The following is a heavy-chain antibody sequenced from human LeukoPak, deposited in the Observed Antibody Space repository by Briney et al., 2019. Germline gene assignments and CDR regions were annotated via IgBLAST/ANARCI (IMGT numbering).Heavy chain of an antibody. V-gene: IGHV3-21*04. Sequence: PGGSLRLSCAASGFTFSSYSMNWVRQAPGKGLEWVSSISSSSSYIYYADSVKGRFTTSRDNAKNTLYLQMNSLRADDTAVYYCARGRSSSSFWFDPCGEGTLVTVSS. D-gene: IGHD6-6*01. CDR2: ISSSSSYI. J-gene: IGHJ5*02. CDR3: ARGRSSSSFWFDP. CDR1: GFTFSSYS.